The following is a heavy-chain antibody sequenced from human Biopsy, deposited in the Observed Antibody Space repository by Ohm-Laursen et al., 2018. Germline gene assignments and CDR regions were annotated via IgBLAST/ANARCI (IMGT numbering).Heavy chain of an antibody. D-gene: IGHD3-3*01. J-gene: IGHJ4*02. Sequence: SLRLSCAASGFTFSNYEMNWVRQAPGKGLEWISYIGISGSPIYYADSVKGRFTISRDNARNSLYLQMNSLRAEDTAVYYCAREGWSAYSLDFDYWGQGTLVTVSS. CDR2: IGISGSPI. CDR1: GFTFSNYE. CDR3: AREGWSAYSLDFDY. V-gene: IGHV3-48*03.